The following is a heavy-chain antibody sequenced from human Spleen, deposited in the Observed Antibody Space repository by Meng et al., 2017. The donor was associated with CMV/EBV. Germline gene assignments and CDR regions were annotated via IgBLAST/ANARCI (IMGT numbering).Heavy chain of an antibody. Sequence: GESLKISCAASGFTFSSYAMHWVRQAPGKGLEWVAVISYDGSNKYYADSVKGRFTISRDNSKNTLYLQMNTLRAEDTAVYYCARGGGKFDYWGQGTLVTGSS. J-gene: IGHJ4*02. CDR2: ISYDGSNK. CDR3: ARGGGKFDY. CDR1: GFTFSSYA. D-gene: IGHD3-3*01. V-gene: IGHV3-30*14.